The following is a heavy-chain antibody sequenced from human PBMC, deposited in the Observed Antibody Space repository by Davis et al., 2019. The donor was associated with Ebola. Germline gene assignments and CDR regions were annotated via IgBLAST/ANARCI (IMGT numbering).Heavy chain of an antibody. J-gene: IGHJ6*03. CDR2: IYYSGST. D-gene: IGHD2-2*01. Sequence: SETLSLTCTVSGGSISSGGYYWSWIRQHPGKGLEWIGYIYYSGSTYYNPSLKSRVTISVDTSKNQFSLKLSSVTAADTAVYYCASVGGDSVVVPAAPYYMDVWGKGTTVTVSS. CDR3: ASVGGDSVVVPAAPYYMDV. CDR1: GGSISSGGYY. V-gene: IGHV4-31*03.